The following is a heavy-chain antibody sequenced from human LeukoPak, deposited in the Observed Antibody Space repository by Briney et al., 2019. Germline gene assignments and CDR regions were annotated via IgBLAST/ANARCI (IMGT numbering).Heavy chain of an antibody. CDR2: IKQDGSEK. CDR3: ARGGVRRGYYDY. V-gene: IGHV3-7*01. D-gene: IGHD1-14*01. CDR1: GFTFSSYW. Sequence: GGSLRLSCAASGFTFSSYWMSWVRQAPGKGLEWVANIKQDGSEKYYVDSVRGRFTISRDNAKNSLYLQMNSLRTEDTAIYYCARGGVRRGYYDYWGQGTLLTVSS. J-gene: IGHJ4*02.